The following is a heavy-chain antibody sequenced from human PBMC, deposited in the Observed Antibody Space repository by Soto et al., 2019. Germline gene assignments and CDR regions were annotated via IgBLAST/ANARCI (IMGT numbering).Heavy chain of an antibody. V-gene: IGHV3-48*01. Sequence: GGSLRLSCAASGFTFSSYSMNWVRQAPGKGLEWVSYISSSSNSIYYADSVKGRFTISRDNAKNSLHLQMNSLRAEDTAVYYCANRFGCSRNRYIRWGRGTLVTVS. CDR2: ISSSSNSI. CDR1: GFTFSSYS. D-gene: IGHD6-13*01. J-gene: IGHJ4*02. CDR3: ANRFGCSRNRYIR.